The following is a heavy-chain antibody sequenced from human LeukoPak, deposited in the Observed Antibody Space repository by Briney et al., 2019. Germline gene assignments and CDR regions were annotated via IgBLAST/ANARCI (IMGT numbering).Heavy chain of an antibody. CDR1: GYTFTTYS. Sequence: GASVKVSCKASGYTFTTYSIIWARQAPGQGLEWMGIINPSGGSTSYAQKFQGRVTMTRDTSTSTVYMELSSLRSEDTAVYYCARDFSGSIHFDYWGQGTLVTVSS. J-gene: IGHJ4*02. CDR3: ARDFSGSIHFDY. D-gene: IGHD2/OR15-2a*01. CDR2: INPSGGST. V-gene: IGHV1-46*01.